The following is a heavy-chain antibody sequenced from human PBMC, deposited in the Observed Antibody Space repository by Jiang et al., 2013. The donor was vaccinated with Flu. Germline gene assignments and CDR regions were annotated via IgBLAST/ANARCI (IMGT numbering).Heavy chain of an antibody. Sequence: LVESGGGVVQPGKSLRLSCAASGFTFSTYGMHWVRQAPGKGLEWVAVISYDGSNKFYADSVKGRFTISRDNSKNTLYLQINSLRVEDTAVYYCAKMGLYYDFWSGIINLHDYWGQGTLVTVSS. CDR1: GFTFSTYG. CDR3: AKMGLYYDFWSGIINLHDY. J-gene: IGHJ4*02. CDR2: ISYDGSNK. D-gene: IGHD3-3*01. V-gene: IGHV3-30*18.